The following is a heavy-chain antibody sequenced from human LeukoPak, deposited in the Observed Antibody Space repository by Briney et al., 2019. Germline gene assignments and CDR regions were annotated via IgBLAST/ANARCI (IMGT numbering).Heavy chain of an antibody. D-gene: IGHD6-13*01. CDR3: ARGRSPPAAAESLFDP. J-gene: IGHJ5*02. Sequence: ASVKVSRKASGYTFISYDINWVRQATGQGLEWMGWMNPNSGNTGYAQKFQGRVTMTRNTSITTAYMELSSLRSEDTAVYYCARGRSPPAAAESLFDPWGQGTLVTVSS. CDR1: GYTFISYD. V-gene: IGHV1-8*01. CDR2: MNPNSGNT.